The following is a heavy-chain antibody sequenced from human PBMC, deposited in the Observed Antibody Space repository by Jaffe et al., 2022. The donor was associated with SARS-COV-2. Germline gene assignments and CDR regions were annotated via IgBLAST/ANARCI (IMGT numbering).Heavy chain of an antibody. CDR1: GFSFSSYG. V-gene: IGHV3-30*18. CDR3: AKDFRPYIVVAGTTYYYGMDV. Sequence: QVQLVESGGGVVQPGRSLRLSCAASGFSFSSYGMHWVRQAPGKGLEWVAVISYDGSNKYYADSVKGRFTISRDNSKNTLYLQMNSLRAEDTAVYYCAKDFRPYIVVAGTTYYYGMDVWGQGTKVTVSS. CDR2: ISYDGSNK. D-gene: IGHD6-19*01. J-gene: IGHJ6*02.